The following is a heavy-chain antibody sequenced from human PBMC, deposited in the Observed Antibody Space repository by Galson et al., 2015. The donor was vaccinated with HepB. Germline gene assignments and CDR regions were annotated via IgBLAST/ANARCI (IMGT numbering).Heavy chain of an antibody. CDR1: GFTFSSYA. V-gene: IGHV3-30-3*01. CDR2: ISYDGSNK. Sequence: SLRLSCAASGFTFSSYAMHWVRQAPGKGLEWVAVISYDGSNKYYADSVKGRFTISRDNSKNTLYLQMNSLRAEDTAVYYCARDPNLPHDSSGYYSQGFDYWGQGTLVTVSS. CDR3: ARDPNLPHDSSGYYSQGFDY. J-gene: IGHJ4*02. D-gene: IGHD3-22*01.